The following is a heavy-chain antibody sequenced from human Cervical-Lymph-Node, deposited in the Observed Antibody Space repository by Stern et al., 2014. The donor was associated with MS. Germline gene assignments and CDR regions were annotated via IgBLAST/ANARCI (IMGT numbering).Heavy chain of an antibody. CDR2: IDDGGST. J-gene: IGHJ4*02. Sequence: VQLVQSGPGLVRPSETLSLTCSVSGGSLITYYWSWIRQPPGAGLEWIGYIDDGGSTSYNPSLKSRVTISIDTSKNQFSLKLSSVTAADTALYFCARSYSSPHIFDYWGQGILVTVSS. V-gene: IGHV4-59*01. CDR1: GGSLITYY. CDR3: ARSYSSPHIFDY. D-gene: IGHD6-13*01.